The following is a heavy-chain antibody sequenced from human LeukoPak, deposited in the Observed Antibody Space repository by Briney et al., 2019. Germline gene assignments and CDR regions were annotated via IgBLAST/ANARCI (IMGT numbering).Heavy chain of an antibody. D-gene: IGHD3-22*01. V-gene: IGHV1-18*01. CDR3: ARAYYHDTSSYQGFDF. CDR1: GYTFSSHG. J-gene: IGHJ4*02. Sequence: ASVKVSCKASGYTFSSHGYTWVRQAPGQGLEWMGWISAYNGNTDYAQKFQGRVTMTTDTSTSTAYMELRSLRPDDTAVYFCARAYYHDTSSYQGFDFWGQGTLVTVSS. CDR2: ISAYNGNT.